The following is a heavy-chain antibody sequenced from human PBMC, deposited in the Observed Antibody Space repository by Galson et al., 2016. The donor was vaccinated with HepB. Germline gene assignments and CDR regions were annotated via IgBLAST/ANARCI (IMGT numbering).Heavy chain of an antibody. CDR1: GFTFNAHW. V-gene: IGHV3-7*01. J-gene: IGHJ4*02. CDR3: SREMTGSYFD. D-gene: IGHD3-10*01. Sequence: SLRLSCAASGFTFNAHWMNWVRQAPGKGLEWVANIRGDGIVSYYAESVRGRFTISRDNAKNSLYLQMNGLRVEETAVYYCSREMTGSYFDCGQGTLVTVSS. CDR2: IRGDGIVS.